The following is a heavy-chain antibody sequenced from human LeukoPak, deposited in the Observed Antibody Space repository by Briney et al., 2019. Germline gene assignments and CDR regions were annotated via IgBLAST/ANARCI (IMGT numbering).Heavy chain of an antibody. CDR3: ARHLGFCSRTTCSAYFDP. D-gene: IGHD2-2*01. CDR1: GGSITNYY. V-gene: IGHV4-59*08. Sequence: SETLSLTCTVSGGSITNYYWSWIRQPPGKGLEWIGYIYYSGNTNYNPSLKSRVTTSVDTSKKRLSLQLSSVTAADTAVYYCARHLGFCSRTTCSAYFDPWGQGTLVTVSS. CDR2: IYYSGNT. J-gene: IGHJ5*02.